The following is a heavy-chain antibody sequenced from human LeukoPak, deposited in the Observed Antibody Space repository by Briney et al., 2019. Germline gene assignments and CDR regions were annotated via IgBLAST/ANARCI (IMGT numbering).Heavy chain of an antibody. D-gene: IGHD6-19*01. CDR3: ARLSSVQYSSGWARPI. J-gene: IGHJ4*02. Sequence: SETLSLTCTVSGGSISNTNYYWAWIRQPPGKGPEWIGEINHSGSTNYNPSLKSRVTISVDTSKNQFSLKLSSVTAADTAVYYCARLSSVQYSSGWARPIWGQGTLVTVSS. CDR2: INHSGST. V-gene: IGHV4-39*07. CDR1: GGSISNTNYY.